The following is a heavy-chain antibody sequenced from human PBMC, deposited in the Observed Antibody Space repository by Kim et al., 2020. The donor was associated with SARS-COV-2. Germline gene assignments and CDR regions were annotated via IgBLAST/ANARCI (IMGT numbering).Heavy chain of an antibody. CDR1: GYTFTSYA. CDR3: VRDRVVTAYDY. D-gene: IGHD2-21*02. J-gene: IGHJ4*02. Sequence: ASVKVSCKASGYTFTSYAINWVRQAPGQGLEWMGWINTNTGNPTYAPGFTGRFVFSLDTSVSTTYLQISSLKAADTAVYYCVRDRVVTAYDYWGQGTLVTVSS. CDR2: INTNTGNP. V-gene: IGHV7-4-1*02.